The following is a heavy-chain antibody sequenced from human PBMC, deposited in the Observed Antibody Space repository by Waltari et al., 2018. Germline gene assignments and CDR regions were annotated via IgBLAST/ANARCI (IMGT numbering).Heavy chain of an antibody. CDR2: IYYSGST. V-gene: IGHV4-39*01. Sequence: QLQLQESGPGLVKPSETLSLTCTVSGGSISSSSYYWGWIRQHPGKGLEWIGSIYYSGSTYYNPSLKSRVTISVDTSKNQFSLKLSSVTAADTAVYYCASFPYSSEGGDAFDIWGQGTMVTVSS. CDR1: GGSISSSSYY. J-gene: IGHJ3*02. CDR3: ASFPYSSEGGDAFDI. D-gene: IGHD6-19*01.